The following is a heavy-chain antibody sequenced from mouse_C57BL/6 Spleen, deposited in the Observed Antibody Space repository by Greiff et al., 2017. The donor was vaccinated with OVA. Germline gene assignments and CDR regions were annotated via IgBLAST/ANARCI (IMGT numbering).Heavy chain of an antibody. V-gene: IGHV1-72*01. CDR2: IDPNSGGT. CDR1: GYTFTSYW. J-gene: IGHJ2*01. CDR3: ASGSYAY. Sequence: QVQLQQPGAELVKPGASVKLSCKASGYTFTSYWMHWVKQRPGRGLEWIGRIDPNSGGTKYNEKFKSKATLTVDKPSSTASMQLRSLTSVYSAVSYFASGSYAYWGQGTTLTVSS. D-gene: IGHD1-1*01.